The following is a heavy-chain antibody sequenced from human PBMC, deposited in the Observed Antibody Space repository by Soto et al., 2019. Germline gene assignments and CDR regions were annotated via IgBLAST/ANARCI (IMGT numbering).Heavy chain of an antibody. CDR3: ARGILRYFDWDYYYGMDV. CDR1: GFTFSSYW. CDR2: INSDGSST. V-gene: IGHV3-74*01. Sequence: GGSLRLSCAASGFTFSSYWMHWVRQAPGKGLVWVSRINSDGSSTSYADSVKGRFTISRDNAKNTLYLQMNSLRAEDTAVYYCARGILRYFDWDYYYGMDVWGQGTTVTVSS. J-gene: IGHJ6*02. D-gene: IGHD3-9*01.